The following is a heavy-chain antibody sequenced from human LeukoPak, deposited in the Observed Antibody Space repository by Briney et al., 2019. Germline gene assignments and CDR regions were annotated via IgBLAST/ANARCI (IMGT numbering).Heavy chain of an antibody. J-gene: IGHJ4*02. CDR3: ASLPPGIAAAEDY. D-gene: IGHD6-13*01. CDR1: GDSISSGDCY. Sequence: SETLSLTCTVSGDSISSGDCYWSWIRQPPGKGLEWIEYIYHSGGTYYNPSLKSRVTISVDTSKNQSSLKLSSVTAADTAVYYCASLPPGIAAAEDYWGQGTLVTVSS. CDR2: IYHSGGT. V-gene: IGHV4-30-2*01.